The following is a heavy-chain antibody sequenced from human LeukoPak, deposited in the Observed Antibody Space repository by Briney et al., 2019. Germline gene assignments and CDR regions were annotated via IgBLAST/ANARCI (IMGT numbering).Heavy chain of an antibody. CDR2: IKSKTDGGTT. CDR3: TTSPPSSSWYPYYYYYGMDV. V-gene: IGHV3-15*01. D-gene: IGHD6-13*01. CDR1: GFTFSNAR. J-gene: IGHJ6*02. Sequence: GGSLRLSCAASGFTFSNARMSWVRQAPGKGLEWVGRIKSKTDGGTTDYAAPVKGRFTISRDDSKNTLYLQMNSLKTEDTAVYYCTTSPPSSSWYPYYYYYGMDVWGQGTTVTVSS.